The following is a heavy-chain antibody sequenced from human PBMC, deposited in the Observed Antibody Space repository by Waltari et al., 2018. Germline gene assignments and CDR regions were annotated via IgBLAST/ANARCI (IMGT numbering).Heavy chain of an antibody. CDR3: AREGDYYDSIDY. CDR2: ISSSSSYI. J-gene: IGHJ4*02. V-gene: IGHV3-21*01. Sequence: EVQLVGSGGGLVKPGGSLRLSCAASGCTLSSHSMNWVRQAPGKGLEWVSSISSSSSYIYYADSVKGRFTISRDNAKNSLYLQMNSLRAEDTAVYYCAREGDYYDSIDYWGQGTLVTVSS. D-gene: IGHD3-22*01. CDR1: GCTLSSHS.